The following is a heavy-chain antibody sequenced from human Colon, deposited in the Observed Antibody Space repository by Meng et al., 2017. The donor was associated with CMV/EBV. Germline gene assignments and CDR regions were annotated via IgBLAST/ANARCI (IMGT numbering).Heavy chain of an antibody. CDR1: GYNFNHYG. CDR2: ISGFNGKT. Sequence: ASVKVSCKASGYNFNHYGLNWVRQAPGQGLEWLGWISGFNGKTYFAQNFQDRLTLTTDTSASTAYMELRGLKSDDTAIYYCARGYDYTNYVPIDSWGQGTLVTVSS. J-gene: IGHJ4*02. D-gene: IGHD4-11*01. CDR3: ARGYDYTNYVPIDS. V-gene: IGHV1-18*01.